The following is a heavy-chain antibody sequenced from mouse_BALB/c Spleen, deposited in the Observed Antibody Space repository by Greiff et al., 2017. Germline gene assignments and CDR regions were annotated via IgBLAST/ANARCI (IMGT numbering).Heavy chain of an antibody. J-gene: IGHJ4*01. D-gene: IGHD1-1*01. Sequence: VQLQQPGAELVKPGASVKLSCKASGYTFTSYWMHWVKQRPGQGLEWIGDINPNYDSTSYNQKFKGKATLTVDKSSSTAYMELRSLTSEDTAVYYCATATVVGGAMDYWGQGTSVTVSS. CDR2: INPNYDST. V-gene: IGHV1-53*01. CDR3: ATATVVGGAMDY. CDR1: GYTFTSYW.